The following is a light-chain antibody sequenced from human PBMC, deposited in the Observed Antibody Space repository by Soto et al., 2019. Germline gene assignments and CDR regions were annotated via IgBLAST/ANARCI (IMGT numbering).Light chain of an antibody. CDR2: GAS. Sequence: EIVLTQSPCTLYMSXAERATLSXXXSQSVSSNLAWYQQKPGQAPRLLIYGASTRATGIPARFSGSGSGTEFTLTISSLQSEDFAVYYCHQRQYWPPITFGQGTRLEI. CDR1: QSVSSN. J-gene: IGKJ5*01. CDR3: HQRQYWPPIT. V-gene: IGKV3-15*01.